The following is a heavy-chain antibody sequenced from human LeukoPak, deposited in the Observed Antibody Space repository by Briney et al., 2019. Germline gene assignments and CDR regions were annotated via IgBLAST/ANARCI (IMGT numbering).Heavy chain of an antibody. CDR2: ISSYSTYI. V-gene: IGHV3-21*01. J-gene: IGHJ4*02. CDR1: GFSFSDYS. CDR3: ARDSFAGYDSSGYSSYDY. D-gene: IGHD3-22*01. Sequence: GGSLRLSCAASGFSFSDYSMNWVRQAPGKGLEWVSFISSYSTYIYYADSLKGRFTISRDNAKNSLYLQMNSLRAEDTAVYYCARDSFAGYDSSGYSSYDYWGQGTLVTISS.